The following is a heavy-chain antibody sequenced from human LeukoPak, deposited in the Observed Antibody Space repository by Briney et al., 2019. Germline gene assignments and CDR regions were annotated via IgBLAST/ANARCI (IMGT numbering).Heavy chain of an antibody. J-gene: IGHJ4*02. CDR2: IYSGGGT. V-gene: IGHV3-53*01. CDR1: GFTVSSNY. D-gene: IGHD6-13*01. CDR3: ARTSGSSWYEDHFDY. Sequence: GGSLRLSCAVSGFTVSSNYMSWVRQAPGKGLEWVSVIYSGGGTYYADSVKGRFTISRDNSKNTLYLQMNSPRAEDTAVYYCARTSGSSWYEDHFDYWGQGTLVTVSS.